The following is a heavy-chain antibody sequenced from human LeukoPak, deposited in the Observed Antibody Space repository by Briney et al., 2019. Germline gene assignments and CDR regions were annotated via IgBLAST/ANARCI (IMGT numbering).Heavy chain of an antibody. CDR2: ISWNNGSI. V-gene: IGHV3-9*01. D-gene: IGHD3-10*01. J-gene: IGHJ4*02. CDR3: AKGLTWFGELLSHFDY. CDR1: GFTFDDYA. Sequence: GGSLRLSCAASGFTFDDYAMHWVRQAPGKGLEWVSGISWNNGSIGYADSVKGRFTISRDNAKNSLYLQMNSLRAEDTALYYCAKGLTWFGELLSHFDYWGQGTLVTVSS.